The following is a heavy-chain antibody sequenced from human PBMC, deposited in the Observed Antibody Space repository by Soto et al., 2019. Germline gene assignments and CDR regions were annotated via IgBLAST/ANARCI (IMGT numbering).Heavy chain of an antibody. CDR1: GYAFASQD. Sequence: ASAKVSCKASGYAFASQDIDWMRHASGQGPEWMGWMNNNSGSKGYEQKFQRRVTPTRNNSINTDYMEASSIRSEDTAMYYCARHPYRGYAPLDYWGQGTLVTVSS. CDR3: ARHPYRGYAPLDY. V-gene: IGHV1-8*01. CDR2: MNNNSGSK. J-gene: IGHJ4*02. D-gene: IGHD2-21*01.